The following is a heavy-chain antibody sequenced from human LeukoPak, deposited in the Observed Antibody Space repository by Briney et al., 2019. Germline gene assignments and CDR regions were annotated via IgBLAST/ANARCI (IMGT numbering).Heavy chain of an antibody. Sequence: GASVKVSCKASGGTFSSYAISWVRQAPGQGLEWMGRIIPILGIANYAQKFQGRVTITADKSTSTAYMELSSLRSEDTAVYYCARDQGDDFWSGYTGYYYYMDVWGKGTTVTVSS. CDR2: IIPILGIA. CDR3: ARDQGDDFWSGYTGYYYYMDV. V-gene: IGHV1-69*04. CDR1: GGTFSSYA. D-gene: IGHD3-3*01. J-gene: IGHJ6*03.